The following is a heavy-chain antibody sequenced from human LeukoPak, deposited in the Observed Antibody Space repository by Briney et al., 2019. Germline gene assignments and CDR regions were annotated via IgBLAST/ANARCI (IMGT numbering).Heavy chain of an antibody. CDR1: GFTFSSYW. CDR2: ISYDGSDK. D-gene: IGHD5-12*01. J-gene: IGHJ4*02. V-gene: IGHV3-30*03. CDR3: ARARPSMWIDY. Sequence: GGSLRLSCAVSGFTFSSYWMTWVRQAPGKGLEWVAVISYDGSDKFYADSVKGRFTISRDSSKNTLYLQMNSLRPEDTAVYYCARARPSMWIDYWGQGTLVTVSS.